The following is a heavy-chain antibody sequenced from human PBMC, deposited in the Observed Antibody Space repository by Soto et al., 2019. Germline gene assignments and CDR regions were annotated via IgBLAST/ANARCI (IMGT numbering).Heavy chain of an antibody. J-gene: IGHJ5*02. CDR1: GYTFTSYY. V-gene: IGHV1-46*01. D-gene: IGHD2-15*01. Sequence: QVQLVLSGAEVKKPGASVKVSCKASGYTFTSYYMHWVRQAPGQGLEWMGIIDPSGGGTSYAQKFQGRLTMTRDTSTSTVYMELSSLRSEDTAVYYCARDRVDCSGGNCWRSVEDTWGQGTLVTVSS. CDR2: IDPSGGGT. CDR3: ARDRVDCSGGNCWRSVEDT.